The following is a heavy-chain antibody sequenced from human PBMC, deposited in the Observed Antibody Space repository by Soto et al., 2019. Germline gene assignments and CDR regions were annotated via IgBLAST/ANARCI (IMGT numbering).Heavy chain of an antibody. J-gene: IGHJ3*02. Sequence: QVHLVQSGAEVKKPGASVKVSCKASGYTLTSYGIRWVRQAPGQGLQWMGWISAYNGNTNYADKFQGRVTMTTDTSTSTAHMEVRSLRSDDTAVYYCARAGAFYETSGYPWSTFDIWGQGTMVTVSS. V-gene: IGHV1-18*01. CDR2: ISAYNGNT. D-gene: IGHD3-22*01. CDR3: ARAGAFYETSGYPWSTFDI. CDR1: GYTLTSYG.